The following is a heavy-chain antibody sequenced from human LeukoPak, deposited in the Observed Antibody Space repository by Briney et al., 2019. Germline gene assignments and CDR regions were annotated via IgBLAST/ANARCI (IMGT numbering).Heavy chain of an antibody. V-gene: IGHV3-33*01. CDR3: ARQSFAPFQVGPETPIES. Sequence: GGSLRLSCAASGFTFSNYGMHWVRQAPGKGLEWVAVIWYDGSNKYYADSVKGRFTISRDNSKNTLYLQMNSLRAEDTAVYYCARQSFAPFQVGPETPIESWGQGTLVTVSS. J-gene: IGHJ4*02. D-gene: IGHD1-26*01. CDR1: GFTFSNYG. CDR2: IWYDGSNK.